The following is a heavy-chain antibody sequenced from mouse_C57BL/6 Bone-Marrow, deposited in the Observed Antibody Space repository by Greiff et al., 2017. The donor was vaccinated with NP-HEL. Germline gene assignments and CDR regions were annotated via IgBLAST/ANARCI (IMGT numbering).Heavy chain of an antibody. CDR1: GYTFTDYE. CDR2: IDPETGGT. D-gene: IGHD2-13*01. CDR3: TRRRGDAY. J-gene: IGHJ3*01. Sequence: VQLQQSGAELVRPGASVTLSCKASGYTFTDYEMHWVKQTPVHSLEWIGAIDPETGGTAYNQKFKGKAILTADKSSSTAYMELRSLTSEDSAVYYCTRRRGDAYWGQGTLVTVSA. V-gene: IGHV1-15*01.